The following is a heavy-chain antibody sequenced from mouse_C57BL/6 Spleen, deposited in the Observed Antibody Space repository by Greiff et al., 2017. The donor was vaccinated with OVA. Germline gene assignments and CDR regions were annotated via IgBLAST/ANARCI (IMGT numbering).Heavy chain of an antibody. CDR2: INPNNGGT. V-gene: IGHV1-26*01. CDR1: GYTFTDYY. J-gene: IGHJ3*01. D-gene: IGHD6-1*01. CDR3: ARAVYY. Sequence: EVQLQQSGPELVKPGASVKISCKASGYTFTDYYMNWVKQSHGKSLEWIGDINPNNGGTSYNQKFKGKATLTVDKSSSTAYMELRSLTSEDSAVYYCARAVYYWGQGTLVTVSA.